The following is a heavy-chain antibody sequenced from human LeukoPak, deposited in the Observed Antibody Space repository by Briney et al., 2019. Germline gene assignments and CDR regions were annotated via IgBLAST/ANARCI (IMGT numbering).Heavy chain of an antibody. CDR2: ISSSSSYI. V-gene: IGHV3-21*01. Sequence: GGSLRLSCAASGFTFSSYSMNWVRQAPGKGLEWVSSISSSSSYIYYADSVKGRFTISRDNAKKSLYLQMNSLRTEDTAVYYCARTYYYDSSGYREDWFDPWGQGTLVTVSS. CDR3: ARTYYYDSSGYREDWFDP. CDR1: GFTFSSYS. D-gene: IGHD3-22*01. J-gene: IGHJ5*02.